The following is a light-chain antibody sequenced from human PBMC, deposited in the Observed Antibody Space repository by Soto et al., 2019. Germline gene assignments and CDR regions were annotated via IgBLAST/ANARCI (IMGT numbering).Light chain of an antibody. J-gene: IGLJ1*01. V-gene: IGLV2-14*01. CDR2: EVT. Sequence: GSSGDVGGYGYVSWYQQHPGKAPKLIIYEVTKRPSGVSNRFSGSKSGNTASLTISGLQSDDEADYYCTSYTNTSLLRTVFGTGTKVTVL. CDR3: TSYTNTSLLRTV. CDR1: SGDVGGYGY.